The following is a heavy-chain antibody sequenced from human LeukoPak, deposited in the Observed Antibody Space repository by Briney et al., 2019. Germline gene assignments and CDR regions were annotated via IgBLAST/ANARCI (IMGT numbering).Heavy chain of an antibody. CDR2: INPNSGGT. V-gene: IGHV1-2*02. Sequence: GASVKVSCKASGYSFTKYVVNWVRQAPGQGLEWMGWINPNSGGTNYAQKFQGRVTMTRDTSISTAYMELSRLRSDDTAVYYCARGIAVAGDYWGQGTLVTVSS. CDR1: GYSFTKYV. D-gene: IGHD6-19*01. CDR3: ARGIAVAGDY. J-gene: IGHJ4*02.